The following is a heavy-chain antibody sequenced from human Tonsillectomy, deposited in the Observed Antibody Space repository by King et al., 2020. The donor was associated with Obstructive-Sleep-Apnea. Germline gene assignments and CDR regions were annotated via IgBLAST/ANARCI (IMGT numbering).Heavy chain of an antibody. J-gene: IGHJ4*02. CDR3: AKEIAVAGTRPLGFDY. CDR2: ISGSGGST. Sequence: VQLVESGGGLVQPGGSLRLYCAASGFTFSSYAMSWVRQAPGKGLEWVSAISGSGGSTYYADSVKGRFTISRDNSKNTLYLQMNSLRAEDTAVYYCAKEIAVAGTRPLGFDYWGQGTLVTVSS. CDR1: GFTFSSYA. V-gene: IGHV3-23*04. D-gene: IGHD6-19*01.